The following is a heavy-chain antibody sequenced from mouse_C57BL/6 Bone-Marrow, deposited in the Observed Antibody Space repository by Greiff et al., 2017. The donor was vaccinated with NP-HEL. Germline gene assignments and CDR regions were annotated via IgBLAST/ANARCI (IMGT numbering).Heavy chain of an antibody. Sequence: VQLQQSGPELVKPGASVKISCKASGYSFTGYYMNWVKQSPEKSLEWIGEINPSTGGTTYNQKFKAKATLTVDKSSSTAYMQIKSLTSEDAAIYDCARWDDYCSGSNGCAMGDWGQGATVS. V-gene: IGHV1-42*01. CDR2: INPSTGGT. CDR3: ARWDDYCSGSNGCAMGD. J-gene: IGHJ4*01. D-gene: IGHD1-3*01. CDR1: GYSFTGYY.